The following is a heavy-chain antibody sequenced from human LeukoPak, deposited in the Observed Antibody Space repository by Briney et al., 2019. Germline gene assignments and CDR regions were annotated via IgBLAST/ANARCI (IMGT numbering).Heavy chain of an antibody. CDR1: GFTFSSYS. Sequence: GGSLRLSCAASGFTFSSYSMNWVRQAPGKGLEWVSSISSSSGYIYYADSVKGRFTISRDNAKNSLYLQMNSLRAEDTAVYYCARDPYRPRYFDLWGRGTLVTVSS. J-gene: IGHJ2*01. CDR2: ISSSSGYI. CDR3: ARDPYRPRYFDL. V-gene: IGHV3-21*01.